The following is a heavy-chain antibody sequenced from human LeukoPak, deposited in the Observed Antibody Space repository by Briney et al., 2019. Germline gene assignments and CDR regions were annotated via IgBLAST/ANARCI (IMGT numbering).Heavy chain of an antibody. CDR1: GYTLTELS. V-gene: IGHV1-24*01. J-gene: IGHJ4*02. D-gene: IGHD4-23*01. CDR2: FDPEDGET. CDR3: ATDSTVVRYFDY. Sequence: GASVKDSCKVSGYTLTELSMHWVRQAPGKGLEWMGGFDPEDGETIYAQKFQGRVTMTEDTSTDTAYMELSSLRSEDTAVYYCATDSTVVRYFDYWGQGTLVTVSS.